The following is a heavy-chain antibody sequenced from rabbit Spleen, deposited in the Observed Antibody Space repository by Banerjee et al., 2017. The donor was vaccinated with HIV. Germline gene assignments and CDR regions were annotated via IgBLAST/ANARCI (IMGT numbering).Heavy chain of an antibody. CDR1: GFSFSNKAV. V-gene: IGHV1S45*01. CDR2: INAVTGKA. J-gene: IGHJ4*01. D-gene: IGHD2-1*01. CDR3: VRDLGYDDYSEKGYFNL. Sequence: QEQLVESGGGLVKPEGSLKLSCTASGFSFSNKAVMCWVRQAPGKGLEWIACINAVTGKAVYATWAKGRFTFSKTSSTTVTLQVTSLTAADTATYFCVRDLGYDDYSEKGYFNLWGQGTLVTVS.